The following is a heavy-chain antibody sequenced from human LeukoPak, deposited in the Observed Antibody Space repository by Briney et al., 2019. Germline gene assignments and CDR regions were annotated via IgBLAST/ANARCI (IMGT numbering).Heavy chain of an antibody. J-gene: IGHJ5*02. CDR3: ARGGDIVVVHNWFDP. D-gene: IGHD2-2*01. Sequence: SETLSLTCAVSGGSISSSNWWSWVRQPPGKGLEWIGEIYHSGSTNYNPSLKSRVTISVDKSKNQFSLKLSSVTAADTAVYYCARGGDIVVVHNWFDPWGQGILVTVSS. CDR1: GGSISSSNW. V-gene: IGHV4-4*02. CDR2: IYHSGST.